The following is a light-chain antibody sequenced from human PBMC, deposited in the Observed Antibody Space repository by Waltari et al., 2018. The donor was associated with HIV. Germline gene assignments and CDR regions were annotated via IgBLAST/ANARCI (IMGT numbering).Light chain of an antibody. J-gene: IGLJ2*01. Sequence: QSVLTQPPSVSGTPGKRVTRSVTWSSHHIGAGFNLPLYQQLPGTASTLLIYGNSNRPSGVPDRFSGSNSGTSASLAITGLQAEDEADYYCQSYDASLSGVIFGGGTELTVL. CDR1: SHHIGAGFN. V-gene: IGLV1-40*01. CDR2: GNS. CDR3: QSYDASLSGVI.